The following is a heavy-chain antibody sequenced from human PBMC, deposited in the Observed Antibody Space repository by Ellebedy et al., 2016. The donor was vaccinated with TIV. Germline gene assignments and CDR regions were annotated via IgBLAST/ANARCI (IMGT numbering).Heavy chain of an antibody. CDR1: GGSISSSSHY. V-gene: IGHV4-39*01. D-gene: IGHD1-26*01. Sequence: MPSETLSLTCTVYGGSISSSSHYWGWSSKPPGKGLEWIGRIFYSGITYNSPALKSQVTMSVDTSKNQFSLKLSSVTAADTAVYYCARRLSWSYDLDWGQGTLVTVSS. CDR3: ARRLSWSYDLD. J-gene: IGHJ4*02. CDR2: IFYSGIT.